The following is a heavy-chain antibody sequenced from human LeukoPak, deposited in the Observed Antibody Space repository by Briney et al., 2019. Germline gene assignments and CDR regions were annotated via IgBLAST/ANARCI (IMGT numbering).Heavy chain of an antibody. V-gene: IGHV4-38-2*01. J-gene: IGHJ4*02. CDR2: IYHRGST. D-gene: IGHD4-17*01. CDR1: GYSISSGYY. Sequence: PSETLSLTCAVSGYSISSGYYWGWIRQPPGKGLEWIGSIYHRGSTYYNPSLKSRVTISVDTSKNQFSLKLSSVTAADTAVYYCAGSYGDYAAFDYWGQGTLVTVSS. CDR3: AGSYGDYAAFDY.